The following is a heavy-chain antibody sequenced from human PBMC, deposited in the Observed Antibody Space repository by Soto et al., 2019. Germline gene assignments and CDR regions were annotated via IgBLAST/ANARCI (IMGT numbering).Heavy chain of an antibody. V-gene: IGHV4-39*07. CDR2: IYYSGST. CDR3: ARGRAWNYRGFAY. J-gene: IGHJ4*02. Sequence: RILQDTKKGLEWIGSIYYSGSTYNNPSLRSRVSMSIDTSKDQFSLKLKSVTAADTAVYYCARGRAWNYRGFAYSGQGPLVTVS. D-gene: IGHD1-7*01.